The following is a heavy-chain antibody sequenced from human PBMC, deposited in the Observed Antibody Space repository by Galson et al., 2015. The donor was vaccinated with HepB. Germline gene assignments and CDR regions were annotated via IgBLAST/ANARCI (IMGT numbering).Heavy chain of an antibody. Sequence: SVTVSCKASGYTFTGYYMHWVRQAPGQGLEWMGWINPNSGGTNYAQKFQGRVTMTRDTSISTAYMELSRLRSDDTAVYYCARWLPREIAFDIWGQGTMVTVSS. V-gene: IGHV1-2*02. J-gene: IGHJ3*02. D-gene: IGHD5-24*01. CDR3: ARWLPREIAFDI. CDR2: INPNSGGT. CDR1: GYTFTGYY.